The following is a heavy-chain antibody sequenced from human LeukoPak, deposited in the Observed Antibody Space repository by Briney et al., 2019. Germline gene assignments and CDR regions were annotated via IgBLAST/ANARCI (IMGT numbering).Heavy chain of an antibody. V-gene: IGHV3-74*01. D-gene: IGHD6-19*01. CDR3: ARAVEAWFDP. Sequence: PGGCLRLSCAASGFTFSSYWMHWVRHAPGKGLVWVSRINSDGSSTSYTDSVKGRFTTSRDNAKNTLYLQMNSLRAANTAVYYSARAVEAWFDPGGQGTLATVSS. J-gene: IGHJ5*02. CDR2: INSDGSST. CDR1: GFTFSSYW.